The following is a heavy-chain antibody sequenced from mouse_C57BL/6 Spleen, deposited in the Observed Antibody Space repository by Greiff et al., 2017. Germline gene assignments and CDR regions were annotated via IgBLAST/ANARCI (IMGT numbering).Heavy chain of an antibody. CDR3: ARSHYDYAMDY. D-gene: IGHD2-4*01. CDR2: IDPSDSYT. J-gene: IGHJ4*01. CDR1: GYTFTSYW. Sequence: QVQLQQPGAELVMPGASVKLSCKASGYTFTSYWMHWVKQRPGQGLEWIGEIDPSDSYTNYNQKFKGKSTLTVDKSSSTAYMQLSSLTSEASAVYYCARSHYDYAMDYWGQGTSVTVSS. V-gene: IGHV1-69*01.